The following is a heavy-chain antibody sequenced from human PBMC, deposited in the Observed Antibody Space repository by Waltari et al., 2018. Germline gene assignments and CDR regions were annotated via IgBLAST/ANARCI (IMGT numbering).Heavy chain of an antibody. CDR2: ISSSGSTI. V-gene: IGHV3-48*03. CDR3: ARHKLERGYFDY. Sequence: EVQLVESGGGLVQPGGSLRLSCAASGFPFSSYEMNWVRQAPGKGLEWVSYISSSGSTIYYADSVKGRFTISRDNAKNSLYLQMNSLRAEDTAVYYCARHKLERGYFDYWGQGTLVTVSS. D-gene: IGHD1-1*01. J-gene: IGHJ4*02. CDR1: GFPFSSYE.